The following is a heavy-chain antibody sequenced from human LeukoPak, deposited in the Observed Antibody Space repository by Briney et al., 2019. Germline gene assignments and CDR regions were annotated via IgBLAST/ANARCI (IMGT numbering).Heavy chain of an antibody. J-gene: IGHJ4*02. CDR1: GYTSTGYY. CDR2: MNPNSGNT. V-gene: IGHV1-8*02. D-gene: IGHD3-22*01. Sequence: GASVKVSCKASGYTSTGYYMHWVRQAPGQGLEWMGWMNPNSGNTGYAQKFQGRVTMTRNTSISTAYMELSSLRSEDTAVYYCARGVPNYYDSSGYYYFFDYWGQGTLVTVSS. CDR3: ARGVPNYYDSSGYYYFFDY.